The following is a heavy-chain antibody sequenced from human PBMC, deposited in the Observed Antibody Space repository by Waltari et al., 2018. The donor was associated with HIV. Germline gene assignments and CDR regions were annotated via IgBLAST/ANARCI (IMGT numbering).Heavy chain of an antibody. CDR1: GTSLGSGSYY. V-gene: IGHV4-61*01. D-gene: IGHD3-10*01. J-gene: IGHJ4*02. Sequence: QVQLQESGPGLVKPSETLSLTCTVSGTSLGSGSYYWSWIRQSPGKKLEGLGWSYYTGNTNDNPSLESRLTLSVDTSKNQFSLRLNSVTAADTAVYYCARSLMWCGDGALWGQGTLVTVSS. CDR2: SYYTGNT. CDR3: ARSLMWCGDGAL.